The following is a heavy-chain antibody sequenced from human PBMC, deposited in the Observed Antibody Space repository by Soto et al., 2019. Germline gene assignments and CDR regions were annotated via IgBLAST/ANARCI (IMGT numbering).Heavy chain of an antibody. D-gene: IGHD1-26*01. J-gene: IGHJ4*02. Sequence: WGSLRLSCAASGFTFSSFAMSWVRQAPGKGLEWVSGISGSGGNTHYADSVKGRFAISRDNSKNTLYVQMNSLRAEDTAVYYCAKGLATIDYWGQGTPVTVS. V-gene: IGHV3-23*01. CDR2: ISGSGGNT. CDR1: GFTFSSFA. CDR3: AKGLATIDY.